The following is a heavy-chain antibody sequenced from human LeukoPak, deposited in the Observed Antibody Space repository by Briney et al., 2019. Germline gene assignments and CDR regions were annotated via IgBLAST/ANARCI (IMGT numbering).Heavy chain of an antibody. V-gene: IGHV3-23*01. CDR3: AKDTDYYGSGRPD. D-gene: IGHD3-10*01. CDR2: ISGSGGSI. J-gene: IGHJ4*02. Sequence: GGSLRLSCAASGFTFSSYAMSWVRQAPGKGLEWVSAISGSGGSIYYADSVKGRFTISRDNSKNTLYLQMNSLRAEDTAVYYCAKDTDYYGSGRPDWGQGTLVTVSS. CDR1: GFTFSSYA.